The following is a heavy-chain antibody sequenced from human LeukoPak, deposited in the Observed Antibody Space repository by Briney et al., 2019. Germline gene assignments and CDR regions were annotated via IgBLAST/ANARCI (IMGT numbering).Heavy chain of an antibody. CDR2: ISYDGSNK. CDR3: ARGSFQDVLLWFGPLGAFDI. CDR1: GFTFSSYA. D-gene: IGHD3-10*01. Sequence: PGGSLRLSCAASGFTFSSYAMHWVRQAPGKGLEWVAVISYDGSNKYYADSVKGRFTISRDNSKNTLYLQMNSLRAEDTAVYYCARGSFQDVLLWFGPLGAFDIWGQGTMVTVSS. J-gene: IGHJ3*02. V-gene: IGHV3-30-3*01.